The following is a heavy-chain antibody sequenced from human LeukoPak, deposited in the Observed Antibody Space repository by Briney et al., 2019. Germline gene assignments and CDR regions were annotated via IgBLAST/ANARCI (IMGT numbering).Heavy chain of an antibody. V-gene: IGHV4-34*01. CDR3: AGTSVDCTNGVCGEIDY. CDR2: INHSGST. CDR1: GGSFSGYY. D-gene: IGHD2-8*01. Sequence: PSETLSLTCAVYGGSFSGYYWSWIRQPPGKGLEWIGEINHSGSTSYNPSLKSRVTISVDTSKNQFSLKLSSVTAADTAVYYCAGTSVDCTNGVCGEIDYWGQGTLVSVSS. J-gene: IGHJ4*02.